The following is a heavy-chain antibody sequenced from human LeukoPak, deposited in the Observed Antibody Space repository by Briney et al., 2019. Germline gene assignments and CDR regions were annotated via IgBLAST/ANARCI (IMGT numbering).Heavy chain of an antibody. V-gene: IGHV1-2*02. J-gene: IGHJ5*02. CDR1: GYTFTSYG. Sequence: ASVKVSCKASGYTFTSYGISWVRQAPGQGLEWMGWINPNSGGTNYAQKFQGRVTMTRDTSISTAYMELSRLRSDDTAVYYCASLQVMEETEEAWGQGTLVTVSS. CDR3: ASLQVMEETEEA. CDR2: INPNSGGT. D-gene: IGHD3-3*01.